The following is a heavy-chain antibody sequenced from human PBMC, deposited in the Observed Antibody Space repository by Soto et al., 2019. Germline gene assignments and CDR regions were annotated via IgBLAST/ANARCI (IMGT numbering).Heavy chain of an antibody. CDR3: ARVVVVAATNLFDY. D-gene: IGHD2-15*01. CDR2: IYSSGST. J-gene: IGHJ4*02. CDR1: GGSISSGGFY. V-gene: IGHV4-31*03. Sequence: QESGPGLVKPSQTLSLTCXVSGGSISSGGFYWXXXXXXXGXXXEWIGYIYSSGSTYYNPSLKSRVTISVDTSNIQFSLKLSSVTAADTAVYYCARVVVVAATNLFDYWGQGTLVTVSS.